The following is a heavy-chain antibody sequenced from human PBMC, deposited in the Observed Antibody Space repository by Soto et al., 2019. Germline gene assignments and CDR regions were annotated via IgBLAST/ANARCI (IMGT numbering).Heavy chain of an antibody. CDR3: ARHRRTTVANFYFDN. CDR1: GGSINSYC. D-gene: IGHD4-4*01. J-gene: IGHJ4*02. CDR2: IFDSGNA. Sequence: QVQLQESGPGLVKPSETLSLTCTVSGGSINSYCWSWIRQPPGKGLEWIAYIFDSGNANYNPSLKSRVTISVDTSKNQFSLKLTSVTAADTGVYYCARHRRTTVANFYFDNWGQGALVTVSS. V-gene: IGHV4-59*08.